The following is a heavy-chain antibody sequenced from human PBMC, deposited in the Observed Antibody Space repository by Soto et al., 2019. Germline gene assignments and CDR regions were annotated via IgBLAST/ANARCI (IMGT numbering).Heavy chain of an antibody. D-gene: IGHD6-6*01. V-gene: IGHV3-33*01. J-gene: IGHJ5*02. CDR1: GFTFSSYG. CDR3: ARDAGLSSGSYYVNWFDP. CDR2: IWYDGSNK. Sequence: GGSLRLSCAASGFTFSSYGMHWVRQAPGKGLEWVAVIWYDGSNKYYADSVKGRFTISRDNSKNMLYLQMNSLRAEDTAVYYCARDAGLSSGSYYVNWFDPWGQGTLVTVSS.